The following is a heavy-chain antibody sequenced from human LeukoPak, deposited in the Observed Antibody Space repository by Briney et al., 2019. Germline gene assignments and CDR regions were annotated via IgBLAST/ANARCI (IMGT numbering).Heavy chain of an antibody. CDR2: IKEDGTEK. CDR1: GFTFSTYW. Sequence: GGSLRLSCVASGFTFSTYWMSWVRQAPGKGLEWLANIKEDGTEKNHVDSVKGRFTISRDNAKNSLYLQMNGLRAEDTAVYYCAREIPQQLVAMDVWGQGTTVTVSS. J-gene: IGHJ6*02. V-gene: IGHV3-7*04. D-gene: IGHD6-13*01. CDR3: AREIPQQLVAMDV.